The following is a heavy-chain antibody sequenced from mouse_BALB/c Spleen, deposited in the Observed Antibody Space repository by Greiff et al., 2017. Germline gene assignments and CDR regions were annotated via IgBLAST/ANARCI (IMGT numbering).Heavy chain of an antibody. Sequence: VKLVESGPELVRPGVSVKISCKGSGYTFTDYAMHWVKQSHAKSLEWIGVISTYYGNTNYNQKFKGKATMTVDKSSSAAYMELARLTSEDSAIYYCAREVRRSFDYWGQGTTLTVSS. J-gene: IGHJ2*01. V-gene: IGHV1-67*01. CDR3: AREVRRSFDY. CDR2: ISTYYGNT. CDR1: GYTFTDYA. D-gene: IGHD2-14*01.